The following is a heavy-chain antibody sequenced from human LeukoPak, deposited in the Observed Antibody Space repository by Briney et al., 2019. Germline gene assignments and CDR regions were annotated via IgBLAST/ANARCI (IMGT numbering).Heavy chain of an antibody. J-gene: IGHJ5*02. Sequence: SETLSLACTVSGGSISSYYWSWIRQPPGKGLEWIGYIYYSGSTYYNPSLKSRVTISVDTSKNQFSLKLSSVTAADTAVYYCARTYALNWFDPWGQGTLVTVSS. V-gene: IGHV4-59*12. CDR2: IYYSGST. CDR1: GGSISSYY. CDR3: ARTYALNWFDP. D-gene: IGHD3-16*01.